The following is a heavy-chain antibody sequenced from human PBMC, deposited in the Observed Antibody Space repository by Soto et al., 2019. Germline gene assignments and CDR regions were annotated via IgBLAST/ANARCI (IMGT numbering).Heavy chain of an antibody. CDR3: STRGRFYFDS. CDR2: IGDSGTT. J-gene: IGHJ4*02. Sequence: GGSLRLSCAASGVSFRGTAMSWVRQVPGKGLEWVSTIGDSGTTYYPDSVKGRFTISRDTSRNTLYLQMNSLSAEDTALYFCSTRGRFYFDSWGQGALVTVSS. D-gene: IGHD2-15*01. CDR1: GVSFRGTA. V-gene: IGHV3-23*01.